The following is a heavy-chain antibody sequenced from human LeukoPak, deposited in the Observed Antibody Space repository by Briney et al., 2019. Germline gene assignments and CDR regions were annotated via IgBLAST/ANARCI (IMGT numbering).Heavy chain of an antibody. CDR1: GYTFTSYG. J-gene: IGHJ4*02. V-gene: IGHV1-18*01. CDR2: ISAYNGNT. CDR3: ASHVVGATSLDY. D-gene: IGHD1-26*01. Sequence: AASVKVSCKASGYTFTSYGISWVRQAPGQGLEWMGWISAYNGNTNYAQKLQGRVTMTTDTSTSTAYMELRSLRSDDTAVYYCASHVVGATSLDYWGQGTLVTVSS.